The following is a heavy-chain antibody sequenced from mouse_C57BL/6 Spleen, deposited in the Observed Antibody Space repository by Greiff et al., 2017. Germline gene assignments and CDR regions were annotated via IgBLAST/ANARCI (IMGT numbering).Heavy chain of an antibody. V-gene: IGHV1-54*01. J-gene: IGHJ3*01. Sequence: VQLKESGAELVRPGTSVKVSCKASGYAFTNYLIEWVKQRPGQGLEWIGVINPGSGGTNYNEKFKGKATLTADKSSSTAYMQLSSLTSEDSAVYFCARSYDGYYTPWFAYWGQGTLVTVSA. CDR3: ARSYDGYYTPWFAY. CDR2: INPGSGGT. CDR1: GYAFTNYL. D-gene: IGHD2-3*01.